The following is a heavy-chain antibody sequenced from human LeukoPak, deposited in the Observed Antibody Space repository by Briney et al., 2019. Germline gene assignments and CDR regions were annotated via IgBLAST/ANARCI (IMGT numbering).Heavy chain of an antibody. CDR1: GDSISKSRHF. D-gene: IGHD3-22*01. CDR2: IYNSGST. V-gene: IGHV4-39*07. Sequence: PSETLSLTCNVSGDSISKSRHFWAWIRQSPGRGLEWIGYIYNSGSTYYNPSLKSRVTISVDTSKNQFSLSLGSVTAADTAVYYCARVTGYMIEDYFDYWGQGTLITVSS. J-gene: IGHJ4*02. CDR3: ARVTGYMIEDYFDY.